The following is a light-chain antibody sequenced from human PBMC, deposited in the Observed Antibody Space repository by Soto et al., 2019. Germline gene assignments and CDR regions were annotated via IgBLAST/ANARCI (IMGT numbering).Light chain of an antibody. CDR1: TSDIGTYDR. CDR3: ISYTTTSTLV. CDR2: EVT. V-gene: IGLV2-18*02. Sequence: QTVVTQPPSVSGSPGQSVTISCTGTTSDIGTYDRVSWYQQPPGTAPKLMIYEVTNRPSGVPDRFSGSKSGNTASLTISGLQADDEADYYCISYTTTSTLVFGGGTKLTVL. J-gene: IGLJ2*01.